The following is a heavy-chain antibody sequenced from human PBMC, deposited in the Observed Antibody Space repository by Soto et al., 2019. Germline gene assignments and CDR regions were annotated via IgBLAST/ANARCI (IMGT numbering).Heavy chain of an antibody. CDR2: IYYSGST. Sequence: QVQLQESGPGLVKPSQTLSLTCTVSGGSISTGSYYWTWIRQHPGKGLEWIGYIYYSGSTYYNPSLKGRVTISVDTSKNQFYLKLSYVTAADTAVYFCAGEDIGYGMDVWGQGTTVTVSS. D-gene: IGHD2-15*01. V-gene: IGHV4-31*03. CDR1: GGSISTGSYY. CDR3: AGEDIGYGMDV. J-gene: IGHJ6*02.